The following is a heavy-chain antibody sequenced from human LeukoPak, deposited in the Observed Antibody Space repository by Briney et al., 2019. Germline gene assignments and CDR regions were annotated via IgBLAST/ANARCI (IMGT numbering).Heavy chain of an antibody. J-gene: IGHJ5*02. CDR1: RYSISSDYY. Sequence: PSETLSLTCDVSRYSISSDYYWGWIRQPPGMGLEWIGNIYHSGNTHYSPSLKSRVTISVDTSKNQFSLKLRSVTAADTAVFYCARKRDGGWFDPWGQGTLVIVSS. V-gene: IGHV4-38-2*01. D-gene: IGHD5-24*01. CDR2: IYHSGNT. CDR3: ARKRDGGWFDP.